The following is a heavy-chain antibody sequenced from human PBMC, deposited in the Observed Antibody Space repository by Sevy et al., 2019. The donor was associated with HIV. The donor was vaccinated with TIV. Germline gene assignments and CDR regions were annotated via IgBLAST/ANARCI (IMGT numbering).Heavy chain of an antibody. CDR1: GLTFSSYA. D-gene: IGHD6-13*01. CDR3: ITAGNEVGDY. CDR2: ISYDGSKK. Sequence: GGSLRLSCAASGLTFSSYAMHWVRQAPGRGLEWVTAISYDGSKKYYADSVKGRFTISRDNSKNTLYLQMNSLRDEDTAVYYCITAGNEVGDYWGQGTRVTVSS. V-gene: IGHV3-30-3*01. J-gene: IGHJ4*02.